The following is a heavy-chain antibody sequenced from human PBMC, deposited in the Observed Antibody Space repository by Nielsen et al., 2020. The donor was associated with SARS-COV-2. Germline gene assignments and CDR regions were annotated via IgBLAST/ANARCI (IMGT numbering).Heavy chain of an antibody. Sequence: GESLKISCVGSGFTFSSYGMTWFRQAPGKGLEWVANIKHDGSEKYYVDSVKGRFTISRDSAKNSVFLQMNSLRAEDTAVYYCARGGYCTAGTCYHDYWGRGTLVTVSS. J-gene: IGHJ4*02. CDR1: GFTFSSYG. CDR2: IKHDGSEK. D-gene: IGHD2-15*01. CDR3: ARGGYCTAGTCYHDY. V-gene: IGHV3-7*01.